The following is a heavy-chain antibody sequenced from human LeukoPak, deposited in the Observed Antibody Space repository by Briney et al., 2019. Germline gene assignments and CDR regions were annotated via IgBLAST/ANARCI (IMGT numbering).Heavy chain of an antibody. CDR1: QYTFTGYY. V-gene: IGHV1-2*02. J-gene: IGHJ4*02. CDR3: ARRHWTGPRFDY. CDR2: INPNSGYT. D-gene: IGHD3/OR15-3a*01. Sequence: ASVKVSCTASQYTFTGYYMYWAPQAPGQGLEWMGWINPNSGYTNYAQNFQGRVTMTRDTSISTAYMELSRLITDDTAVSYCARRHWTGPRFDYWGQGTLVTVSS.